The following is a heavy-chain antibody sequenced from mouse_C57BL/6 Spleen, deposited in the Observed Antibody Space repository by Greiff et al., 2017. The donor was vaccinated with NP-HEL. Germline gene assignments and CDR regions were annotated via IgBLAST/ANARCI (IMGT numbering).Heavy chain of an antibody. CDR1: GFTFSDYG. CDR3: ARPYSNLYYAMDY. J-gene: IGHJ4*01. D-gene: IGHD2-5*01. Sequence: DVKLVESGGGLVKPGGSLKLSCAASGFTFSDYGMHWVRQAPEKGLEWVAYISSGSSTIYYADTVKGRFTISRDNAKNTLFLQMTSLRSEDTAMYYCARPYSNLYYAMDYWGQGTSVTVSS. V-gene: IGHV5-17*01. CDR2: ISSGSSTI.